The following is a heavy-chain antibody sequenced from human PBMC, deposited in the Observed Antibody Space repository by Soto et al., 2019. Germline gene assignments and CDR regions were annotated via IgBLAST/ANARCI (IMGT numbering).Heavy chain of an antibody. J-gene: IGHJ6*02. V-gene: IGHV4-39*01. Sequence: SETLSLTCTVSGGSISSSSYYWGWIRQPPGKGLEWIGSIYYSGSTYYNPSLKSRVTISVDTSKNQFSLKLSSVTAADTAVYYCARYGLLYGMDVWGQGTTVTVSS. CDR2: IYYSGST. CDR3: ARYGLLYGMDV. D-gene: IGHD3-10*01. CDR1: GGSISSSSYY.